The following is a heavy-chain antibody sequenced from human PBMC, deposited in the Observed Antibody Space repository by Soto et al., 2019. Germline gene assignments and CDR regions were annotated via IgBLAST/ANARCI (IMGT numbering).Heavy chain of an antibody. J-gene: IGHJ4*02. CDR2: ISGSGGST. Sequence: GGSLRLSCAASGFTFSSYAMSWVRQAPGKGLEWVSAISGSGGSTYYADSVKGRFTISRDNSKNTLYLQMNSLRAEDTAVYYCARSNNFDWLLEYFDYWGQGTLVTVSS. CDR3: ARSNNFDWLLEYFDY. D-gene: IGHD3-9*01. V-gene: IGHV3-23*01. CDR1: GFTFSSYA.